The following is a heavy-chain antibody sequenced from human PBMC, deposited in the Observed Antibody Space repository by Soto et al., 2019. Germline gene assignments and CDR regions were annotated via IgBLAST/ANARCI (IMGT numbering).Heavy chain of an antibody. CDR1: GGSISSSSYY. J-gene: IGHJ6*02. CDR3: ASRVGSSSWANYYYGMDV. D-gene: IGHD6-13*01. V-gene: IGHV4-39*01. Sequence: SETLSLTCTVSGGSISSSSYYWGWIRQPPGKGLEWIGSIYYSGSTYYNPSLKSRVTISVDTSKNQFSLKLSSVTAADTAVYYCASRVGSSSWANYYYGMDVWGQGTKVTV. CDR2: IYYSGST.